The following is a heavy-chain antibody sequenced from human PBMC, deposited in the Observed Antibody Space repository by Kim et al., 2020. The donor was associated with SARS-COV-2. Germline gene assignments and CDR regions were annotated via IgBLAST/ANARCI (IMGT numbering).Heavy chain of an antibody. D-gene: IGHD3-10*01. CDR1: GFNFNSYS. J-gene: IGHJ6*02. V-gene: IGHV3-48*02. Sequence: GGSLRLSCTVSGFNFNSYSMNWARQAPGKGLEWVSYISSSSSTVYYAGSVRGRFTISRDNAKNSLFLQMNSLRDDDTAVYYCARCPLSMTMVRGMITTTLFDYYNMDAWGQGTTVTVSS. CDR3: ARCPLSMTMVRGMITTTLFDYYNMDA. CDR2: ISSSSSTV.